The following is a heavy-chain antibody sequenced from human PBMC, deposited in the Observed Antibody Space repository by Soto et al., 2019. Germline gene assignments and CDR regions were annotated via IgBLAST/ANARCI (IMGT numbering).Heavy chain of an antibody. J-gene: IGHJ4*01. CDR1: GDSVSSNSAG. CDR3: ARDIDFAY. D-gene: IGHD3-10*01. V-gene: IGHV6-1*01. CDR2: TYYRSEWFN. Sequence: SQTLSLTCAISGDSVSSNSAGWNWIRQSPSRGLEWLGRTYYRSEWFNEYAVSVKSRITINPDTSRNQISLQLNSVTPEDTAIYHCARDIDFAYWGRGTQVTVSS.